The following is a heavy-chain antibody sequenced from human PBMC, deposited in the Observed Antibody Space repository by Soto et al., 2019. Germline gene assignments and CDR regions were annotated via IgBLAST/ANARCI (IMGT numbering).Heavy chain of an antibody. V-gene: IGHV4-59*01. Sequence: PSETLSLTCTVSGGSISSYYWSWIRQPPGKGLEWIGYTYYSGSTNYNPSLKSRVTISVDTSKNQFSLKLSSVTAADTAVYYCARAPGRLRFLEWLYWFDPWGQGTLVTVSS. CDR1: GGSISSYY. D-gene: IGHD3-3*01. CDR3: ARAPGRLRFLEWLYWFDP. CDR2: TYYSGST. J-gene: IGHJ5*02.